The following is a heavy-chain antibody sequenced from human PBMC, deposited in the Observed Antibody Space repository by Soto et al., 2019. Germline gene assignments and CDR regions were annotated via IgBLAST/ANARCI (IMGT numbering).Heavy chain of an antibody. J-gene: IGHJ4*02. Sequence: QVQLVQSGAEVKKPGASVKVSCKASGYTFTSYDVNWVRLAPGQGLEWMGWMNPNSGSTDYAQKFQGRVTMTRNIXISPADMELSSLRSEDTAVYYCASRVGATSFDFDYWGQGTLVTVSS. CDR3: ASRVGATSFDFDY. V-gene: IGHV1-8*01. D-gene: IGHD1-26*01. CDR2: MNPNSGST. CDR1: GYTFTSYD.